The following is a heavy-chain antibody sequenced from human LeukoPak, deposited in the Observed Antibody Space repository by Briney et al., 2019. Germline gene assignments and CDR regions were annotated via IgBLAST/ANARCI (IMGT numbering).Heavy chain of an antibody. CDR3: ASSGDPYSYYYDSSGYLP. V-gene: IGHV4-59*01. CDR1: GGSISSYY. D-gene: IGHD3-22*01. CDR2: IYYSGNT. J-gene: IGHJ5*02. Sequence: SETLSLTCTVSGGSISSYYWSWIRQPPGKGLEWIGYIYYSGNTNYNHSLKSRVTISVDPSKNQFSLKLSSVTAADTAVYYCASSGDPYSYYYDSSGYLPWGQGTLVTVSS.